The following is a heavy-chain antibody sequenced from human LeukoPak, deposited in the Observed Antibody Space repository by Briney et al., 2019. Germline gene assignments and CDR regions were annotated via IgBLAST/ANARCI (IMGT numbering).Heavy chain of an antibody. V-gene: IGHV1-18*01. J-gene: IGHJ4*02. D-gene: IGHD3-10*01. CDR3: AREKLWFGEFPFDN. CDR1: GYTFTDYL. Sequence: SVRVSCKASGYTFTDYLINWVRQAPGQGLEWVGSISTKNGYTKLAQKFQGRVAMTKDTSANTIYMDLKSLTFDDTAVYYCAREKLWFGEFPFDNWGQGTLVSVSS. CDR2: ISTKNGYT.